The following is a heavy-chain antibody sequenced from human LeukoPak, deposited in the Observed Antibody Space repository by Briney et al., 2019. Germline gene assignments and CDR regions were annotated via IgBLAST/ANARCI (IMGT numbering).Heavy chain of an antibody. CDR1: GFTFSSYA. CDR2: ISGSGGST. V-gene: IGHV3-23*01. J-gene: IGHJ4*02. D-gene: IGHD6-6*01. Sequence: GGSLRLSCAASGFTFSSYAMSWVRRAPGKGLEWVSAISGSGGSTYYADSVKGRFTISRDNSKNTLYLQMNSLRAEDTAVYYCAKDPRGAARPSYFDYWGQGTLVTVSS. CDR3: AKDPRGAARPSYFDY.